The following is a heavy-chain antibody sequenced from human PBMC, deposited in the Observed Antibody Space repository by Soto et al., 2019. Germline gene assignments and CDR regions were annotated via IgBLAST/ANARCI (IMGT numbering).Heavy chain of an antibody. J-gene: IGHJ6*02. CDR2: ISGSGGGT. CDR1: GLTFSSYA. V-gene: IGHV3-23*01. D-gene: IGHD3-10*01. CDR3: AVREVTNPLGYYYGMDV. Sequence: EVQLLESGGGLVQPGGSLRLSCAASGLTFSSYAMSWVRQAPGKGLEWVSAISGSGGGTYYADAVKGRFTISRDNSKNTLYLQMNSLRAEDTAVYYCAVREVTNPLGYYYGMDVWGQGTTVTVSS.